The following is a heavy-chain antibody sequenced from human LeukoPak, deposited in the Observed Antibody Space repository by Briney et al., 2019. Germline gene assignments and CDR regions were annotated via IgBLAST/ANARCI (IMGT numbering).Heavy chain of an antibody. J-gene: IGHJ4*02. V-gene: IGHV1-18*01. D-gene: IGHD2-21*02. Sequence: ASVKVSCKASGYTFTSYGISWVRQAPGQGREGMGWISAYNGNTNNAQKLQDRVTMTTDTYTNTAYMELRSLRSDDTAVYYCAREVVVTATTYDYWGQGTLVTVSS. CDR1: GYTFTSYG. CDR3: AREVVVTATTYDY. CDR2: ISAYNGNT.